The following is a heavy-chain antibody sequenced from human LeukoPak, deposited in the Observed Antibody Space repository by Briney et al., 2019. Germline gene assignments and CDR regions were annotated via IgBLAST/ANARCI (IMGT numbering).Heavy chain of an antibody. CDR3: ARERCSSTSCIYYYGMDV. J-gene: IGHJ6*02. CDR2: INPSGGST. V-gene: IGHV1-46*01. Sequence: ASVKVSCKASGYTFTSYGISWVRQAPGQGLEWMGIINPSGGSTSYAQKFQGRVTMTRDTSTSTVYMELSSLRSEDTAVYYCARERCSSTSCIYYYGMDVWGQGTTVTVSS. CDR1: GYTFTSYG. D-gene: IGHD2-2*01.